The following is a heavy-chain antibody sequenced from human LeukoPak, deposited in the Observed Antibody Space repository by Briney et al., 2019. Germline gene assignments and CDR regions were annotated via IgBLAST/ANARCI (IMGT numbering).Heavy chain of an antibody. Sequence: PSETLSLTCAVYGGSFSGYYWSWIRQPPGKGLEWIGEINHSGSTNYNPSLKSRVTISVDTSKNQFPLKLSSVTAADTAVYYCARGDYDFWSGYYSTRPFFDYWGQGTLVTVSS. CDR3: ARGDYDFWSGYYSTRPFFDY. CDR2: INHSGST. CDR1: GGSFSGYY. D-gene: IGHD3-3*01. V-gene: IGHV4-34*01. J-gene: IGHJ4*02.